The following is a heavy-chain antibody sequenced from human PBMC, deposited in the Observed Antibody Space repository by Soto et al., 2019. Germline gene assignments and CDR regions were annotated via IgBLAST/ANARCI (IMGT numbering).Heavy chain of an antibody. J-gene: IGHJ4*02. CDR1: WCTFGEWW. V-gene: IGHV3-7*01. Sequence: GGSPRLSYAAFWCTFGEWWVLWVRQAPGKGLECVANINQDGSEMYYVGSVKGRFTISRDNAKNSLYLQMNSLRAEDTAVYYCVGSGSAAYWGQGTQVTVSS. CDR3: VGSGSAAY. D-gene: IGHD5-12*01. CDR2: INQDGSEM.